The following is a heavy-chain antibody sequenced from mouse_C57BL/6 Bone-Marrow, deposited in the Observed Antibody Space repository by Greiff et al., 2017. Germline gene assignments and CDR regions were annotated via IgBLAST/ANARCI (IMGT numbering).Heavy chain of an antibody. D-gene: IGHD2-1*01. CDR3: SSQTRSTFYFDY. Sequence: QVQLQQPGAELVMPGASVKLSCKASGYTFTSYWMHWVKQRPGQGLEWIGEIDPSDSYTNYNQKFKGKSTLTVDKSSSPAYMQLSSRTSEDSAVYYCSSQTRSTFYFDYWGQGTTLTVSS. V-gene: IGHV1-69*01. J-gene: IGHJ2*01. CDR1: GYTFTSYW. CDR2: IDPSDSYT.